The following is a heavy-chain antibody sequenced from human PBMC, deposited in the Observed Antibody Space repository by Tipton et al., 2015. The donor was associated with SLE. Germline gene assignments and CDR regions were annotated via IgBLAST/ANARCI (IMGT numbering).Heavy chain of an antibody. Sequence: GSLRLSCAASGFTFDDYGMSWVRQIPGKGLEWVSGINWNGYSSGYSDSVKGRFTISRDNTKNSLYLQMNRLRAEDTALYYCARDHCRTTSCNEYYFDNWGQGTLVTVSS. CDR3: ARDHCRTTSCNEYYFDN. CDR1: GFTFDDYG. CDR2: INWNGYSS. J-gene: IGHJ4*02. D-gene: IGHD2-2*01. V-gene: IGHV3-20*04.